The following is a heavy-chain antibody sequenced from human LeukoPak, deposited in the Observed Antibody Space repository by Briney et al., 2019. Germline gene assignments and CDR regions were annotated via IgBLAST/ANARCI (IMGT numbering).Heavy chain of an antibody. CDR2: ITPSGGT. Sequence: ASVKVSCKASGYTFTSYAMHWVRQAPRQGLEWMGWITPSGGTNYPQKFQGRVAITRDTSNTTAYMDLSRLTSDDTAVYFCARDRYRDGFAHFDYWGQGALVTVSS. D-gene: IGHD5-24*01. CDR3: ARDRYRDGFAHFDY. V-gene: IGHV1-2*02. J-gene: IGHJ4*02. CDR1: GYTFTSYA.